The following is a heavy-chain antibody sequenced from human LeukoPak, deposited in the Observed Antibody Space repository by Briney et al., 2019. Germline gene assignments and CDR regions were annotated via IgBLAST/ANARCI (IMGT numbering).Heavy chain of an antibody. Sequence: GGSLRLSCAASGFTVSSNYMSWVRQAPGKGLEWVSVIYSGGSTYYADSVKGRFTISRDNSKNTLYLQMNSLRAEDTAVYYCARAPVRDGYTGDAFDIWGQGTMVTVSS. CDR2: IYSGGST. J-gene: IGHJ3*02. V-gene: IGHV3-53*01. CDR1: GFTVSSNY. CDR3: ARAPVRDGYTGDAFDI. D-gene: IGHD5-24*01.